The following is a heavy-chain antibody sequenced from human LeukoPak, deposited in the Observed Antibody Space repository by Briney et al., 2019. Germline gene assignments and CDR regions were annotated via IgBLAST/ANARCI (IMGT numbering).Heavy chain of an antibody. CDR3: AKGRYYDSSGYNFDY. D-gene: IGHD3-22*01. CDR1: GFTFDDYA. CDR2: ISWNSGSI. J-gene: IGHJ4*02. Sequence: GGSLRLSCAASGFTFDDYAMHWVRQAPGKGLEWVSGISWNSGSIGYADSVKGRFTISRDNAKNSLYLQMNSLRAEDTALYYRAKGRYYDSSGYNFDYWGQGTLVTVSS. V-gene: IGHV3-9*01.